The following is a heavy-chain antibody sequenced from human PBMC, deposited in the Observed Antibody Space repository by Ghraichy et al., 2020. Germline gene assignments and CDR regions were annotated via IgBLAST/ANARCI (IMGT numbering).Heavy chain of an antibody. Sequence: SCTVSGGSITGYYWSWIRQSAGKGLEWIGYKLYSGNTKYNPSLTSRVTISIDTSKNQFSLNLNSVTAADTAVYYCARHIWVKGATTDYFDYWGQGALVTVSS. V-gene: IGHV4-59*08. CDR2: KLYSGNT. D-gene: IGHD3-16*01. CDR3: ARHIWVKGATTDYFDY. CDR1: GGSITGYY. J-gene: IGHJ4*02.